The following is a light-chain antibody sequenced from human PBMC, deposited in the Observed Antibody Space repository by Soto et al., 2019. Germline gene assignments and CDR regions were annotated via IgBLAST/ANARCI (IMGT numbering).Light chain of an antibody. Sequence: QSVLTQPPSASGTPGQRVTISCSGSSSNIARNSVNWYQQFPGTAPKLLIYDNNQRPSGVPDRFSASKSGTSASLAISGLQSEDEADYYCAAWDDSLSGVVFGGGTQLTVL. J-gene: IGLJ3*02. V-gene: IGLV1-44*01. CDR3: AAWDDSLSGVV. CDR2: DNN. CDR1: SSNIARNS.